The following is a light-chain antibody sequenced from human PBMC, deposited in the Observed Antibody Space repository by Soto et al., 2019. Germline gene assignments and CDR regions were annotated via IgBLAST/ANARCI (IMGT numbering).Light chain of an antibody. CDR1: QSVSSY. J-gene: IGKJ5*01. CDR3: QHRSNWPIT. CDR2: DAS. V-gene: IGKV3-11*01. Sequence: EIVLTQSPATLSLSPGERATLSCRASQSVSSYLAWYQQKLGQAPRLLIYDASNRATGIPARFSGSGSGTDFTLTISSLEAEDFAVYYCQHRSNWPITFGQGTRLEIK.